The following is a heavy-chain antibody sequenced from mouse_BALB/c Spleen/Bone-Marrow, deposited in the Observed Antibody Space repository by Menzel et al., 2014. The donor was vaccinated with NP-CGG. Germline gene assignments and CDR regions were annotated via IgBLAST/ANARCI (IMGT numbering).Heavy chain of an antibody. J-gene: IGHJ3*01. V-gene: IGHV1S29*02. D-gene: IGHD1-2*01. CDR2: IYPYNGGT. CDR1: GYTFTDYN. CDR3: ARRFITTAAWFAY. Sequence: VQLQQSGPELVKPGASVKISCKASGYTFTDYNMHWVQQSHGTSLEWIGYIYPYNGGTGYNQKFKSKATLTVDNSSSTAYMELRSLTSEDSAVYYCARRFITTAAWFAYWGQGTLVTVSA.